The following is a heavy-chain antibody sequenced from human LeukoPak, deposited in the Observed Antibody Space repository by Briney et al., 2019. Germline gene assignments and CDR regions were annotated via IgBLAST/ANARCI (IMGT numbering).Heavy chain of an antibody. J-gene: IGHJ4*02. Sequence: GGSLRLSCAASGFTFSDYTMNWVRQAPGKGLEWVSYIDLSGSTLYYVDSVKGRFTISRDNAKNSLYLQMNSLRAEDTAVYYCARDLYDLTDRYSSGWYGLYWGQGTLVTVSS. V-gene: IGHV3-48*04. CDR3: ARDLYDLTDRYSSGWYGLY. D-gene: IGHD6-19*01. CDR1: GFTFSDYT. CDR2: IDLSGSTL.